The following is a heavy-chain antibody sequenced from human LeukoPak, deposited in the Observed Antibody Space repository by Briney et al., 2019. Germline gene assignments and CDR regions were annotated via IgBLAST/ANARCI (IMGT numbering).Heavy chain of an antibody. J-gene: IGHJ4*02. Sequence: PGGSLRLSCAASGFTFSSYSMNWVRQAPGKELEWVSSISRSSTYIYYADSVKGRFTISRDNAKNSLYLHYCASRRSAYCGGDCPEGYWGQGTLVTVSS. CDR2: ISRSSTYI. V-gene: IGHV3-21*01. CDR3: PEGY. D-gene: IGHD2-21*02. CDR1: GFTFSSYS.